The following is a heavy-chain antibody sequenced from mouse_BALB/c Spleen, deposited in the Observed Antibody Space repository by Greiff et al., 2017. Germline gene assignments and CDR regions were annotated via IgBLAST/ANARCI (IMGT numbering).Heavy chain of an antibody. CDR1: GFTFSSYA. CDR3: ARGGSTSDY. V-gene: IGHV5-6-5*01. CDR2: ISSGGST. D-gene: IGHD2-1*01. Sequence: DVKLVESGGGLVKPGGSLKLSCAASGFTFSSYAMSWVRQTPEKRLEWVASISSGGSTYYPDSVKGRFTISRDNARNILYLQMSSLRSEDTAMYYCARGGSTSDYWGQGTTLTVSS. J-gene: IGHJ2*01.